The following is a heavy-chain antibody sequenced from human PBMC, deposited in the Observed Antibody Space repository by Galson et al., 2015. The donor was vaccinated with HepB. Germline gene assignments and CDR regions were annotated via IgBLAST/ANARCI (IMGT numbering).Heavy chain of an antibody. D-gene: IGHD6-13*01. J-gene: IGHJ4*02. V-gene: IGHV1-69*13. CDR1: GGTFSSYA. CDR2: IIPIFGTA. CDR3: ARGGRKGDSSSWYGGAN. Sequence: SVKVSCKASGGTFSSYAISWVRQAPGQGLEWMGGIIPIFGTANYAQKFQGRVTITADESTSTAYMELSSLRSEDTAVYYCARGGRKGDSSSWYGGANWGQGTLVTVSS.